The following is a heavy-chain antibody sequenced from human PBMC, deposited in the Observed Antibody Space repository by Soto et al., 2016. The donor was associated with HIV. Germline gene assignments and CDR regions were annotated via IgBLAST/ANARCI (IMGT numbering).Heavy chain of an antibody. J-gene: IGHJ5*02. CDR3: ARHPLYCSGGRCYSGWFDP. D-gene: IGHD2-15*01. V-gene: IGHV4-34*01. CDR2: INQSENR. Sequence: QVQLQQWGAGLLKPSETLSLTCAVYGGSFSDHYWSWIRQPPGKGLEWIGEINQSENRNYNPSLQSRVTISIDTSKNQFSLKLTSVTAAETAVYYCARHPLYCSGGRCYSGWFDPWGQGTLVTVSS. CDR1: GGSFSDHY.